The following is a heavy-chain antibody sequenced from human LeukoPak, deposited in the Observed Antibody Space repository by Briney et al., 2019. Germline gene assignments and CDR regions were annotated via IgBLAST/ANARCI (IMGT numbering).Heavy chain of an antibody. J-gene: IGHJ4*02. V-gene: IGHV3-33*01. CDR3: ASPYYYGSGTYDY. D-gene: IGHD3-10*01. CDR2: IWYDGSNK. CDR1: GFTFSNYA. Sequence: GRSLRLSCAASGFTFSNYAMHWVRQAPGKGLEWVAIIWYDGSNKYYADSVKGRFTISRDNSKNMLYLQMNSLRAEDTAVYYCASPYYYGSGTYDYWGQGTLVTVSS.